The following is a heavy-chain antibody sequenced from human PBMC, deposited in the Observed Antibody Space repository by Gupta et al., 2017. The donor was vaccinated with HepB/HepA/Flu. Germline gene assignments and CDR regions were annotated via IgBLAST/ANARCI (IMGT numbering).Heavy chain of an antibody. CDR3: ARARGGVGATYYYGMDV. CDR1: GGSISVSDYS. Sequence: QLQLQESGPGLVKPSATLSLICTVSGGSISVSDYSWVWIRQPPEKGLEWIGSISYSGTNSKNPSLNSRVTISIDTSQSQFSLKLTSVTAADMAVYYCARARGGVGATYYYGMDVWGQGTSVTVSS. V-gene: IGHV4-39*01. D-gene: IGHD1-26*01. CDR2: ISYSGTN. J-gene: IGHJ6*02.